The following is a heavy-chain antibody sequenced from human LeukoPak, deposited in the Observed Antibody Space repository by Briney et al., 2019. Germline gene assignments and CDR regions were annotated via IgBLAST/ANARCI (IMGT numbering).Heavy chain of an antibody. Sequence: SETLSLTCTVSGGSINIFYWNWIRQPPGKGLEWIGSISDSASTNYNPSLESRVTTSVDTSKNRFSLKLNSVTPADTAVYFCARGTSKTFDYWGQGTLVTVSS. J-gene: IGHJ4*02. CDR2: ISDSAST. CDR1: GGSINIFY. V-gene: IGHV4-59*01. CDR3: ARGTSKTFDY.